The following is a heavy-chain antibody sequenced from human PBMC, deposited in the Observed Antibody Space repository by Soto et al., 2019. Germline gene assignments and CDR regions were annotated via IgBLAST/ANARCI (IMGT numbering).Heavy chain of an antibody. J-gene: IGHJ6*02. Sequence: PGESLKISCKGSGYSFTTYGISWVRQMPGKGLEWMGRIDPIDADTNYSPSFQGHVTISADKSISTAYLQWSSLNASDTAMYYCARHRVRGTGYPCYFYGMAVWGQGTT. V-gene: IGHV5-10-1*01. CDR1: GYSFTTYG. CDR3: ARHRVRGTGYPCYFYGMAV. CDR2: IDPIDADT. D-gene: IGHD3-10*01.